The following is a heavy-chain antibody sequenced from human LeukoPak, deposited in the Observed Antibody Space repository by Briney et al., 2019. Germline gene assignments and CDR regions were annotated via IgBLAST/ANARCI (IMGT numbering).Heavy chain of an antibody. CDR3: AREYGDFDF. J-gene: IGHJ4*02. CDR1: SGSISSYY. V-gene: IGHV4-4*07. D-gene: IGHD4-17*01. CDR2: ISTTEST. Sequence: PSETLCLTCTVSSGSISSYYWSWVRQPPGKGLEWIGQISTTESTNYNPSLSSHTAMSIDTSKNQYSLQRSSVTAADTAVYYCAREYGDFDFWGQGTLVTVSS.